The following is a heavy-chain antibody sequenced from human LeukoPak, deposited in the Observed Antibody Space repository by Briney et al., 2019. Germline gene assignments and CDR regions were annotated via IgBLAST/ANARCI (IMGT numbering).Heavy chain of an antibody. CDR2: IRYDGSNK. V-gene: IGHV3-30*02. D-gene: IGHD2-2*02. Sequence: GRSLRLSCAASGFTFSSYGMHWVRQAPGKGLEWVAFIRYDGSNKYYADSVKGRFTISRDNSKNTLYLQMNSLRAEDTAVYFCAKDWAGCSSTSCYTSNNYWGLGTLVTVSS. CDR1: GFTFSSYG. J-gene: IGHJ4*02. CDR3: AKDWAGCSSTSCYTSNNY.